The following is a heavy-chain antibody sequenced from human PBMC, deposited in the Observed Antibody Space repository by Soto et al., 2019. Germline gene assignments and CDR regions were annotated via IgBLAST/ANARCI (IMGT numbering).Heavy chain of an antibody. Sequence: GASVKVSCKASGYTFTTFAMHWVRQAPGQRPEWLGWINAGSGYTKYSQNFQDRVTISSDTSASTAYMELSSLRSGDTAIYYCARDRLSLAMFGVPVGVFKNWGQGTLVTVSS. CDR2: INAGSGYT. V-gene: IGHV1-3*01. D-gene: IGHD3-3*01. CDR3: ARDRLSLAMFGVPVGVFKN. J-gene: IGHJ4*01. CDR1: GYTFTTFA.